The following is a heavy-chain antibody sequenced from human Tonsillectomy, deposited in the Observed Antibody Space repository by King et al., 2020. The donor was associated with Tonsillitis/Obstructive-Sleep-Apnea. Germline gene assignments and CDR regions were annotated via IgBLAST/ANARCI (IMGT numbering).Heavy chain of an antibody. D-gene: IGHD2-2*01. Sequence: QLVQSGAEVKKPGASVKVSCRTSGFTFTDYGFSWVRQAPGQRLEWMGWISGYNGNTIYSPKLQGRVTLTTDTSSTTVYMDLRSLRSDDAAVYYCGRDPERAVVVVPAVPDYWGQGTLVTVSS. J-gene: IGHJ4*02. CDR1: GFTFTDYG. CDR2: ISGYNGNT. CDR3: GRDPERAVVVVPAVPDY. V-gene: IGHV1-18*01.